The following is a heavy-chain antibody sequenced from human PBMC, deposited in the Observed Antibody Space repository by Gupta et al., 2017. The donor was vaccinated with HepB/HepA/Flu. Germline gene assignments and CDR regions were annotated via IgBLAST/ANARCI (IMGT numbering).Heavy chain of an antibody. J-gene: IGHJ4*02. CDR3: ARVLRGMVYGGTDY. CDR2: ITSSSNYI. D-gene: IGHD2-8*01. V-gene: IGHV3-21*01. CDR1: GFTFTTYT. Sequence: EVQLVESGGGLVKPGGSLRLSCAASGFTFTTYTMNWVRQAPGKGLEWVSSITSSSNYIYYADSVQGRFPISRDNAKHSLYLQMNSLRAEDTAVYYCARVLRGMVYGGTDYWGQGTLVTVSS.